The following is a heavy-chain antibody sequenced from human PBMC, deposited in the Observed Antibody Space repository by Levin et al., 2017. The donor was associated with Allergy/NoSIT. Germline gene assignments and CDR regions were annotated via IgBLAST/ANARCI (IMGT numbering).Heavy chain of an antibody. Sequence: ASVKVSCKASGYTFKNYGISWVRQAPGQGLEWMGWISTHNGNTNYAQSFQGRVTMTTDTSTSTADMELRSLISDDPAVYYCARFVVTPVSYFYSDVWGQGTTVTVSS. J-gene: IGHJ6*02. V-gene: IGHV1-18*01. CDR1: GYTFKNYG. CDR2: ISTHNGNT. D-gene: IGHD2-2*01. CDR3: ARFVVTPVSYFYSDV.